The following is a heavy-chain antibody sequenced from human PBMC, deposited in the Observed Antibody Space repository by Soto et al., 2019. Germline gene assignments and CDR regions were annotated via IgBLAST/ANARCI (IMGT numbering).Heavy chain of an antibody. CDR1: GGTFSSYA. CDR2: IIPIFGTA. Sequence: GASVKVSCKASGGTFSSYAISWVRQAPGQGLEWMGGIIPIFGTANYAQKFQGRVTITADESTSTAYMELSSLRSEDTAVYYCARGGWELLEDYHYYYGMDVWGQGTTVTVS. J-gene: IGHJ6*02. D-gene: IGHD1-26*01. CDR3: ARGGWELLEDYHYYYGMDV. V-gene: IGHV1-69*13.